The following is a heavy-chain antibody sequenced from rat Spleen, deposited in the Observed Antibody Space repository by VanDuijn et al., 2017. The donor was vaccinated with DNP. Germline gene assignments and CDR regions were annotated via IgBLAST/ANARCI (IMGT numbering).Heavy chain of an antibody. D-gene: IGHD1-7*01. V-gene: IGHV5-29*01. CDR1: GFTLSNYG. CDR2: ISYDGSST. Sequence: EVQLVESGGGLVQPGRSLKLSCAASGFTLSNYGMAWVRQAPTKGLEWVATISYDGSSTYYRDSVKGRFSISRDKAKSTLYLQMDSLRSEDTATYYCARQVWAFDYWGQGVTVTVSS. J-gene: IGHJ2*01. CDR3: ARQVWAFDY.